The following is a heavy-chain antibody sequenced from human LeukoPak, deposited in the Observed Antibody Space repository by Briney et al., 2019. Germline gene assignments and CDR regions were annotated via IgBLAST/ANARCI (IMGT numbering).Heavy chain of an antibody. Sequence: PGGSLRLSCAASGFTFSSYAMSWVRQAPGKGLEWVSGISGSGGSTYYADSVKGRFTISRDNSKNTLYLQVNSLRAEDTAVYYCAKHPPYSGTYFYFDYWGQGALVTVSS. CDR3: AKHPPYSGTYFYFDY. CDR2: ISGSGGST. D-gene: IGHD1-26*01. J-gene: IGHJ4*02. CDR1: GFTFSSYA. V-gene: IGHV3-23*01.